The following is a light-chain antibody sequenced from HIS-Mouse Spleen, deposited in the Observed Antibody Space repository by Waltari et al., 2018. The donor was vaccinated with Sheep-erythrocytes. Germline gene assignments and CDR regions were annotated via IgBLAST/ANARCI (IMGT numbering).Light chain of an antibody. CDR3: GTWDSSLSAV. CDR1: SSNLGNNS. CDR2: DNN. J-gene: IGLJ2*01. V-gene: IGLV1-51*01. Sequence: QSVLTQPPSVSAAPGQKVTISCSGSSSNLGNNSVSWYQQLPGTAPKLLIYDNNKRPSGIPDRFSGSKSGTSATLGITGLQTGDEADYYCGTWDSSLSAVFGGGTKLTVL.